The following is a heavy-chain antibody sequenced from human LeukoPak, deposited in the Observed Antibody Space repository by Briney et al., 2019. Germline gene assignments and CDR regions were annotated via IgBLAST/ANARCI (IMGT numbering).Heavy chain of an antibody. CDR3: ARDEGGARRYFDY. D-gene: IGHD3-16*01. J-gene: IGHJ4*02. CDR2: IYYSGST. V-gene: IGHV4-39*07. Sequence: SETLSLTCTVSGGSISSSSYYWGWIRQPPGKGLEWIGSIYYSGSTYYNPSLKSRVTISVDTSKNQFSLKLSSVTAADTAVYYCARDEGGARRYFDYWGQGTLVTVSS. CDR1: GGSISSSSYY.